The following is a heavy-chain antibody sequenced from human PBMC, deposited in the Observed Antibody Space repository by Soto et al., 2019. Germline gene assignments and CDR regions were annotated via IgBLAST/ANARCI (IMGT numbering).Heavy chain of an antibody. CDR3: ARIPTTVVTQFDY. J-gene: IGHJ4*02. Sequence: TLSLTCTVSGGSISSGCYYWSWIRHHPGKGLEWIGYIYYSGSTYYNPSLKSRVTISVDTSKNQFSLKLSSVTAADTAVYYCARIPTTVVTQFDYWGQGTLVTVSS. CDR1: GGSISSGCYY. V-gene: IGHV4-31*03. CDR2: IYYSGST. D-gene: IGHD4-17*01.